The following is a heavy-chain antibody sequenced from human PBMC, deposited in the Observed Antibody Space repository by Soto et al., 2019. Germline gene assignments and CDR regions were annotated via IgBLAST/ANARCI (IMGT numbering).Heavy chain of an antibody. J-gene: IGHJ2*01. V-gene: IGHV2-5*02. Sequence: QITLKESGPTLVKPTQTLTLTCTFSGFSLSTSGVGVGWIRQPPGKALEWLTLIYWDDDKRFSPSLKSRLTITKDTTKNQVVFTKTNMQRVDTAAYYCAARRRITVGRVVYWFSDLWGRGTLVTVSS. CDR3: AARRRITVGRVVYWFSDL. D-gene: IGHD3-10*01. CDR2: IYWDDDK. CDR1: GFSLSTSGVG.